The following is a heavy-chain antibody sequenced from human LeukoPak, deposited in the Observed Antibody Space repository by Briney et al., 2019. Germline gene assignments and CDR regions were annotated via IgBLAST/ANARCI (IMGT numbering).Heavy chain of an antibody. CDR2: IYYSGST. V-gene: IGHV4-31*03. J-gene: IGHJ4*02. Sequence: SETLSLTCTVSGGSISSGGYYWSWIRQHPGKGLEWIGYIYYSGSTYYNPSLKSRVTISVDTSKNQFSLKLSSVTAADTAVYYCARREYSSDWDYWGQGTLVTVSS. CDR3: ARREYSSDWDY. D-gene: IGHD6-19*01. CDR1: GGSISSGGYY.